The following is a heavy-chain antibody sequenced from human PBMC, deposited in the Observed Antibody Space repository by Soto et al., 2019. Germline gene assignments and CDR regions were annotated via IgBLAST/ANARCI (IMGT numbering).Heavy chain of an antibody. D-gene: IGHD3-22*01. V-gene: IGHV3-15*01. CDR3: ATPPVFYDSAPCAY. J-gene: IGHJ4*02. CDR1: GFTFSNDW. Sequence: EVQLVESGGDLVKPGGSLRLSCAASGFTFSNDWMKWVRQAPGKGLEWVGHVKSKTDGGKTDYAARVADTFTIARDDSEHSIYLQMNRQKTEDIAVSYCATPPVFYDSAPCAYGGQGTLVTFS. CDR2: VKSKTDGGKT.